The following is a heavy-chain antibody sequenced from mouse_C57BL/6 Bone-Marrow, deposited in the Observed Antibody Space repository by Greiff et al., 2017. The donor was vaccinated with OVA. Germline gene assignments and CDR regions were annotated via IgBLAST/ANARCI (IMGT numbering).Heavy chain of an antibody. Sequence: QVQLQQPGAELVKPGASVTLSCKASGYTFTSYWMQWVKQRPGQGLEWIGAIDPSDSYTNYNQKFKGKATLTVDTSSSTAYMQLSSLTSEDCAVNYGARGDYNAMRYWGQGTSVTVSS. CDR1: GYTFTSYW. CDR2: IDPSDSYT. V-gene: IGHV1-50*01. CDR3: ARGDYNAMRY. J-gene: IGHJ4*01. D-gene: IGHD2-13*01.